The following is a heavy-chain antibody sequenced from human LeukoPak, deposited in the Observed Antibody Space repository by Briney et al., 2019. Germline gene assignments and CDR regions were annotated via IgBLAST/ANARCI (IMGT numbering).Heavy chain of an antibody. V-gene: IGHV4-39*01. D-gene: IGHD3-10*01. Sequence: PSETLSLTCTVSGGSISSSSYYWGWIRQPPGKGLEWIGSIYYSGSTYYNPSLKSRVSISVDTSKNQFSLKLSSVTAADTAVYYCARLIYGFETDYWGQGTLVTVSS. CDR2: IYYSGST. J-gene: IGHJ4*02. CDR1: GGSISSSSYY. CDR3: ARLIYGFETDY.